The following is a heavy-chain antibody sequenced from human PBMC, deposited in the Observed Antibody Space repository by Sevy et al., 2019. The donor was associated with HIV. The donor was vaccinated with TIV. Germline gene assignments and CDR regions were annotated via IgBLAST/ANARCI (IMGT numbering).Heavy chain of an antibody. J-gene: IGHJ4*02. CDR3: AKGNYGGNYFDY. CDR2: ISGSGGST. D-gene: IGHD4-17*01. V-gene: IGHV3-23*01. CDR1: GFTFSSYA. Sequence: GGSLRLSCAASGFTFSSYAMSWVRQAPGKGLEWVSAISGSGGSTYYADSVKGRFTISRDNSKNTLYQQMNSLRAEDTAVYYCAKGNYGGNYFDYWGQGTLVTVSS.